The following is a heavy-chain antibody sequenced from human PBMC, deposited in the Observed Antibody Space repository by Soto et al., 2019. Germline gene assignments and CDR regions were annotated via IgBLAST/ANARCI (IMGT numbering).Heavy chain of an antibody. Sequence: ASVKVSCKVSGYTLTELSMHWVRQAPGKGLEWMGGFDPEDGETIYAQKFQGRVTMTEDTSTDTAYMELSSLRSEDTAVYYCATAGGDSSGYYYGAFDIWGKGTMVTVSS. V-gene: IGHV1-24*01. CDR2: FDPEDGET. D-gene: IGHD3-22*01. CDR1: GYTLTELS. J-gene: IGHJ3*02. CDR3: ATAGGDSSGYYYGAFDI.